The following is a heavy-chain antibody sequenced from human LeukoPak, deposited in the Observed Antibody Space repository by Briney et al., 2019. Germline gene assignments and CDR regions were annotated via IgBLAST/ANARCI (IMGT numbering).Heavy chain of an antibody. D-gene: IGHD3-16*01. Sequence: GASVKVSCKASGYTFTMYYIHWVRQAPGQGLEWMGMINPSDGATTYAQRFQGRVTMTRDMSTTTVYMDLRSLRSEDTAVYFCAGEQRGELSGSLGGLFASYYTYYYMDVWGRGTTVTVSS. CDR3: AGEQRGELSGSLGGLFASYYTYYYMDV. CDR1: GYTFTMYY. V-gene: IGHV1-46*01. J-gene: IGHJ6*03. CDR2: INPSDGAT.